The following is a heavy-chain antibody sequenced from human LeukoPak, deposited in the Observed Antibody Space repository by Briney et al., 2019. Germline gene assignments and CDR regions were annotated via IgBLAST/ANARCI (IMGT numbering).Heavy chain of an antibody. CDR2: IDTVGSTT. J-gene: IGHJ5*02. Sequence: GGSLRLSCAASGFTFSAYWMHWVRQAPGMGLVWVSRIDTVGSTTTYADSVKGRFTISRDNAKNTLHLQMSSLTADDTGVYYCARVRSGSDDWVDPWGQGTLVTVSS. CDR3: ARVRSGSDDWVDP. D-gene: IGHD3-3*01. V-gene: IGHV3-74*03. CDR1: GFTFSAYW.